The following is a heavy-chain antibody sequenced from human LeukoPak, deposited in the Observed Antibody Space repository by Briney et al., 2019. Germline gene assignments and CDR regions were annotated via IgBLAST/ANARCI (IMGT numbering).Heavy chain of an antibody. J-gene: IGHJ4*02. CDR3: ARGYSRVLIDY. D-gene: IGHD4-11*01. Sequence: SETLSLTCAVSGVSLNNYYWSWIRQPPGKGLEWIGEIQQSTRSNYNPSLKSRVTISVDTSKNHLFLKLTSVTAADTAVYYCARGYSRVLIDYSGQGTLVTVSS. CDR1: GVSLNNYY. V-gene: IGHV4-34*01. CDR2: IQQSTRS.